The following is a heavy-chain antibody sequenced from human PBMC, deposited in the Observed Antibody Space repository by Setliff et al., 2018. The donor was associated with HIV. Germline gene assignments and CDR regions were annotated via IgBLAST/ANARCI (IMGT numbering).Heavy chain of an antibody. CDR1: GFTFSSYA. D-gene: IGHD6-19*01. V-gene: IGHV3-74*03. Sequence: GGSLRLSCAASGFTFSSYAMHWVRQAPGKGLEWVSRINTDGRTITYADSVKGRFTISRDNAKNTLYLHMNSLRAEDTAVYYCARDRSDDVGSFHHWGQGTLVTVSS. CDR2: INTDGRTI. CDR3: ARDRSDDVGSFHH. J-gene: IGHJ4*02.